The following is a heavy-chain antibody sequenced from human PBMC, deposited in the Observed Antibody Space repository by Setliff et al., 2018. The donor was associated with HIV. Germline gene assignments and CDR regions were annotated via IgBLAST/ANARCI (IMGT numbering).Heavy chain of an antibody. V-gene: IGHV1-2*02. CDR1: GYTFSDYY. CDR3: ARDLGGNNPSFDY. D-gene: IGHD3-16*01. CDR2: VNPNSGDA. J-gene: IGHJ4*02. Sequence: ASVKVSCKASGYTFSDYYLHWVRQAPGQGLEWLGWVNPNSGDAIYAQNFQGRVTMTRDTSINAAYMELRGLRSDDTAVYYCARDLGGNNPSFDYWGQGTLVTVSS.